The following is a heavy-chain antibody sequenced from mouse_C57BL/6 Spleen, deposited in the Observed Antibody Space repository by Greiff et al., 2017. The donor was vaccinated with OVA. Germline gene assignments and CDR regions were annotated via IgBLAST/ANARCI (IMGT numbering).Heavy chain of an antibody. D-gene: IGHD3-2*02. CDR3: ADSSGYGYARDY. V-gene: IGHV1-53*01. CDR1: GYTFTSYW. J-gene: IGHJ4*01. Sequence: VQLQQPGTELVKPGASVKLSCKASGYTFTSYWMHWVKQRPGQGLEWIGNINPSNGGTNYNEKFKSKATLTVDKSSSTAYMQLSSLPSEDSAVYYCADSSGYGYARDYWGKGTSVTVSS. CDR2: INPSNGGT.